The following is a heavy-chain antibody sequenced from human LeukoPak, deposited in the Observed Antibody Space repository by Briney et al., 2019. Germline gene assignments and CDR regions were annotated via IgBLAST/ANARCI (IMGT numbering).Heavy chain of an antibody. Sequence: GRSLRLSCSTSGFTFGDYAMSWVRQAPGKGLEGVGFIQAKAYGGATKYAASVNGRFSISRDDSQSIANLQMNDLKTEDTDVYYCTRAPHPRCSSSGCYLDYWGQGTLVTVSS. V-gene: IGHV3-49*04. CDR3: TRAPHPRCSSSGCYLDY. CDR2: IQAKAYGGAT. CDR1: GFTFGDYA. J-gene: IGHJ4*02. D-gene: IGHD2-2*01.